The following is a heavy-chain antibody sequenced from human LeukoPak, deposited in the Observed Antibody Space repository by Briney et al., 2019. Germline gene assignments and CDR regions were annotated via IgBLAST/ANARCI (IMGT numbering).Heavy chain of an antibody. CDR2: IYSGGAI. CDR3: ARRPGN. V-gene: IGHV3-53*01. CDR1: GFAVGSNY. J-gene: IGHJ4*02. D-gene: IGHD1-14*01. Sequence: GGSLRLSCVASGFAVGSNYMSWVRQAPGKGLEWVSLIYSGGAIRYADSVKGRFTISRDSSKNTLFLQMNDLTVEDTARYYCARRPGNWGQGILVTV.